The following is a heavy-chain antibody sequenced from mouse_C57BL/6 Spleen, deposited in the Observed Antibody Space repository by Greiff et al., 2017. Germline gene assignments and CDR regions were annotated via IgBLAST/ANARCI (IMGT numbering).Heavy chain of an antibody. Sequence: VQLKQSGPELVKPGASVKIPCKASGYTFTDYNMDWVKQSHGKSLEWIGDINPNNGGTIYNQKFKGKATLTVDKSSSTAYMELRSLTSEDTAVYYCARWGTTVVAPLDYWGQGTTLTVSS. J-gene: IGHJ2*01. CDR3: ARWGTTVVAPLDY. V-gene: IGHV1-18*01. CDR1: GYTFTDYN. CDR2: INPNNGGT. D-gene: IGHD1-1*01.